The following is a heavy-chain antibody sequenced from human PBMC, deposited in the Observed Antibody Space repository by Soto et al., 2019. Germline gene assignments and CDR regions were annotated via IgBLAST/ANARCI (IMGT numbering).Heavy chain of an antibody. CDR2: ISAYNGNT. V-gene: IGHV1-18*01. CDR1: GYTFTNYG. Sequence: QVQLVQSGAEVKKPGASVKVSCKASGYTFTNYGISWVRQAPGQGLEWMGWISAYNGNTNYAQKLQGRVTMTTDTSTSTAYMELRSLRSDDTAVYYCARVGDCSSTSCGYYYYYGMDVWGQGTTVTVSS. J-gene: IGHJ6*02. D-gene: IGHD2-2*01. CDR3: ARVGDCSSTSCGYYYYYGMDV.